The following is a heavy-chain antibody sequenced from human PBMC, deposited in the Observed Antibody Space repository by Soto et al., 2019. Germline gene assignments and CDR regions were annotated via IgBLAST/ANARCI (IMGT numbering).Heavy chain of an antibody. J-gene: IGHJ4*02. CDR3: ARGRYGDY. CDR2: ISAHNGNT. CDR1: GYDFTTYG. Sequence: QVHLVQSGAEVKKPGASVKVSCKGSGYDFTTYGITWVRQAPGQGLEWMAWISAHNGNTDYAQKPQGRVTVTRDTSTSTAYMELRSLRSDDTAVDYCARGRYGDYWGQGALVTVSS. V-gene: IGHV1-18*01. D-gene: IGHD1-1*01.